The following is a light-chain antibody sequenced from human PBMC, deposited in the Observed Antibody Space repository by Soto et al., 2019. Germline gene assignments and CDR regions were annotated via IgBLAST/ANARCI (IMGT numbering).Light chain of an antibody. Sequence: SYELTQPPSVSVFPGQTASITCSGDKLGDQYVWWYQQKPGQSPVLVIYQDSRRPSGIPERFSGSSSGNTATLTISGTQAMDGADYYCQAWDSSTYVFGTGTKLTVL. CDR2: QDS. J-gene: IGLJ1*01. V-gene: IGLV3-1*01. CDR1: KLGDQY. CDR3: QAWDSSTYV.